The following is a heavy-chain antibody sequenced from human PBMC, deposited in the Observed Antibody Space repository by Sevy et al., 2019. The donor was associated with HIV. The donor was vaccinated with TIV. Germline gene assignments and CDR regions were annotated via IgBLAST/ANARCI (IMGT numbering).Heavy chain of an antibody. J-gene: IGHJ5*02. V-gene: IGHV1-46*03. CDR3: AREGSSTTKNNWFDP. D-gene: IGHD6-6*01. Sequence: ASVKVSCKASGYTFTSCYMHWVRQAPGQGLEWMGIINPTGGSTSYAQKFQGRVTMTRDTSTSTVYMELSSLRSEDTAVYYCAREGSSTTKNNWFDPWGQGTLVTVSS. CDR2: INPTGGST. CDR1: GYTFTSCY.